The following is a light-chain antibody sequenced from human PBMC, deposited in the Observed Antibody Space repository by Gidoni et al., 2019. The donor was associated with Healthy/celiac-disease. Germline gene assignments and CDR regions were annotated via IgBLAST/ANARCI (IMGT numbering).Light chain of an antibody. V-gene: IGKV1-5*01. CDR2: SAS. CDR1: QSISSW. J-gene: IGKJ2*01. Sequence: DIQMTQSPSTLSASVGDRVTIPCRASQSISSWLAWSQQKPGKDPKLLIYSASSLESGVQSRLIGSGSWTEFTLTISRLQPDDFATYYCQQYNSYSRNTFGQGTKLEIK. CDR3: QQYNSYSRNT.